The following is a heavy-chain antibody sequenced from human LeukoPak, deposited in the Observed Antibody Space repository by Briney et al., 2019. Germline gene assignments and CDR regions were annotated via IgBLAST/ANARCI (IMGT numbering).Heavy chain of an antibody. V-gene: IGHV3-7*01. D-gene: IGHD6-6*01. Sequence: GGSLRLSCAASGFTFNTYWMTWVRQSPGEGLEWMANIKEDGSEKYYEDSVKGRFTISRDNAKNSVSLQMTSLRAEDTALYYCARVNVHGDFDIWGQGTMVTVSS. J-gene: IGHJ3*02. CDR1: GFTFNTYW. CDR3: ARVNVHGDFDI. CDR2: IKEDGSEK.